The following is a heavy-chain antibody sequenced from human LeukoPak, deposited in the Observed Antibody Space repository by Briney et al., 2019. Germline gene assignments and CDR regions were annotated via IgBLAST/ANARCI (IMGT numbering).Heavy chain of an antibody. Sequence: ASVKVSCKASGGTFSSYATSWVRQAPGQGLEWMGGIIPIFGAANYAQKFQGRVTITTDESTSTAYMELSSLRSEDTAVYYCARGRRKNYYYYYMDVWGKGTTVTVSS. J-gene: IGHJ6*03. CDR3: ARGRRKNYYYYYMDV. V-gene: IGHV1-69*05. CDR1: GGTFSSYA. CDR2: IIPIFGAA.